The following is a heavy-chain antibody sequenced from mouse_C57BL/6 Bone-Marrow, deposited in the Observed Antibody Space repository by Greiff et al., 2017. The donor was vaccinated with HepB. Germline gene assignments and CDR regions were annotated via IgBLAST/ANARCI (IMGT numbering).Heavy chain of an antibody. CDR2: ISSGSSTI. J-gene: IGHJ4*01. CDR3: ARPGNTKDYAMDY. CDR1: GFTFSDYG. D-gene: IGHD2-1*01. V-gene: IGHV5-17*01. Sequence: EVKLVESGGGLVKPGGSLKLSCAASGFTFSDYGMHWVRQAPEKGLEWVAYISSGSSTIYYADTVKGRFTISRDNAKNTLFLQMTSLRSEDTAMYYCARPGNTKDYAMDYWGQGTSVTVSS.